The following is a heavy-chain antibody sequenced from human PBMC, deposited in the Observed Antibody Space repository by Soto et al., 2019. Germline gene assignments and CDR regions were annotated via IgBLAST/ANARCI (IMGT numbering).Heavy chain of an antibody. D-gene: IGHD3-16*01. CDR2: IYHSGIV. V-gene: IGHV4-4*02. Sequence: QVQLEESGPGLVKPSGTLSLTCAVSGGSISSNNWWSWVRQPPGKGLEWIGEIYHSGIVNYIPSLKRRVTRSIDKSKNQFVLRLSSVTAADTAVYYWARDLGDDRVGRNWFGPWGQGTLVTGSS. CDR1: GGSISSNNW. J-gene: IGHJ5*02. CDR3: ARDLGDDRVGRNWFGP.